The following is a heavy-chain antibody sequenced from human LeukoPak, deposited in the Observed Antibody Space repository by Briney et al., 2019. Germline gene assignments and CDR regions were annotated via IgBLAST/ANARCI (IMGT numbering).Heavy chain of an antibody. J-gene: IGHJ4*02. V-gene: IGHV3-21*01. CDR3: AKDRLELWFGGRSDYFDY. CDR1: GFTFSRYR. Sequence: GGSLRLSCAASGFTFSRYRMDWVRQAPGKGLEWVSSITSSSTYIYYADSVKGRFTISRDNANNSLYLQMNSLTAEDTAVYYCAKDRLELWFGGRSDYFDYWGQGTLVTVSS. CDR2: ITSSSTYI. D-gene: IGHD3-10*01.